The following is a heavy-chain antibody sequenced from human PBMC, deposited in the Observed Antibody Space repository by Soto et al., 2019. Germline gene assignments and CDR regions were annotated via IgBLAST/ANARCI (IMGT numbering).Heavy chain of an antibody. CDR3: VRGGGVGVAGSAAFDM. J-gene: IGHJ3*02. D-gene: IGHD3-3*01. V-gene: IGHV1-2*02. CDR2: INPATGAA. Sequence: QLHLVQSGAVVKKPGASVTVSCSASGYPVTAYYMHWVRQAPGRGLEWMGGINPATGAAKYTQTLQGRVTFTREPSTRTVFMELSGLTSGVTADFYCVRGGGVGVAGSAAFDMWGQGTLVTVSS. CDR1: GYPVTAYY.